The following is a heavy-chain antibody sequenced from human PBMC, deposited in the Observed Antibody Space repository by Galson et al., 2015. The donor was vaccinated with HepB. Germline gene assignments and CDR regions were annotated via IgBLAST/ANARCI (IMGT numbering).Heavy chain of an antibody. D-gene: IGHD2/OR15-2a*01. CDR2: ISAYNGNT. CDR3: ARTLSQLARFRGAFDI. Sequence: SVKVSCKASGYTFTSYGISWVRQAPGQGLEWMGWISAYNGNTNYAQKLQGRVTMTTDTSTSTAYMELRSLRSDDTAVYYCARTLSQLARFRGAFDIWGQGTMVTVSS. V-gene: IGHV1-18*01. CDR1: GYTFTSYG. J-gene: IGHJ3*02.